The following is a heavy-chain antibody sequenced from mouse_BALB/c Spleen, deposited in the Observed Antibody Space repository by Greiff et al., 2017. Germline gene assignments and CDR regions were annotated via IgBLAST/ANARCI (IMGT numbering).Heavy chain of an antibody. D-gene: IGHD2-3*01. Sequence: EVMLVESGGGLVKPGGSLKLSCAASGFTFSSYAMSWVRQTPEKRLEWVASISSGGSTYYPDSVKGRFTISRDNARNILYLQMSSLRSEDTAMYYCARGLYDGYLYYAMDYWGQGTSVTVSS. V-gene: IGHV5-6-5*01. CDR3: ARGLYDGYLYYAMDY. CDR1: GFTFSSYA. CDR2: ISSGGST. J-gene: IGHJ4*01.